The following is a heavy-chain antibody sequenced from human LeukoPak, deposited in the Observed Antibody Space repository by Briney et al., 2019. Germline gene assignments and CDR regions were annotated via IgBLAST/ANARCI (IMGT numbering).Heavy chain of an antibody. CDR3: ARDMNAIDY. J-gene: IGHJ4*02. Sequence: ASVKVSCKASGGTFSSYAISWVRQAPGQGLEWMGGIIPIFGTANYAQKFQGRVTMTRDASISTAYMELSRLRSDDTAVYYCARDMNAIDYWGQGTLVTVSS. CDR1: GGTFSSYA. CDR2: IIPIFGTA. V-gene: IGHV1-69*05. D-gene: IGHD2-2*01.